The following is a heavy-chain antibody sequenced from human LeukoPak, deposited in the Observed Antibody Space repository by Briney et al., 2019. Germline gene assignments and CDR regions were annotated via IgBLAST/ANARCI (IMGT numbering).Heavy chain of an antibody. J-gene: IGHJ4*02. CDR3: ARSGFSTGFYLDF. Sequence: ASVKVSCKASGHTFTGQFIRWLRQAPGQGLEWMGWIDPPSGTPHYAQKFQDAVTLTRDTSIGTAYMEVHRLQPDATAVYYCARSGFSTGFYLDFWGQGTLISVSS. D-gene: IGHD6-19*01. V-gene: IGHV1-2*02. CDR2: IDPPSGTP. CDR1: GHTFTGQF.